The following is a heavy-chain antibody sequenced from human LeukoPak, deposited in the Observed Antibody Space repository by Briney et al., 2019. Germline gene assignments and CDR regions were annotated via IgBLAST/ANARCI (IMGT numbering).Heavy chain of an antibody. V-gene: IGHV1-8*01. CDR3: ARGLEIDEQLVGGLDP. Sequence: ASVKVSCKASGYNFVHFDINWVRQAPGQGLEWMAWMIPKSGKTANAQKFEGRLTLTRDISTRTAYMELNNLTSEDTALYHCARGLEIDEQLVGGLDPWGRGTLVTVSS. CDR1: GYNFVHFD. CDR2: MIPKSGKT. J-gene: IGHJ5*02. D-gene: IGHD1-1*01.